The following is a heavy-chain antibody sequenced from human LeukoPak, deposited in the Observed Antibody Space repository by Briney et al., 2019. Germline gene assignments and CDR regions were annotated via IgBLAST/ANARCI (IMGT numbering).Heavy chain of an antibody. CDR1: GGSISSSYYY. D-gene: IGHD3-10*01. Sequence: SETLSLTCTVSGGSISSSYYYWGWIRQPPGKGLEWIGSIYYSGSTDYNPTLKSRVNISVDTSKKQLSLKLRSVTAADTAVYYCARHYYGSGSYYPTQFDYWGQGTLVTVSS. CDR2: IYYSGST. V-gene: IGHV4-39*01. CDR3: ARHYYGSGSYYPTQFDY. J-gene: IGHJ4*02.